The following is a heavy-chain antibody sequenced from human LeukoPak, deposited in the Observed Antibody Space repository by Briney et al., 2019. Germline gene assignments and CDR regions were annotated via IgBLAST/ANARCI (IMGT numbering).Heavy chain of an antibody. V-gene: IGHV4-39*01. Sequence: SETLSVTCTVSGGSISSSSYYWGWIRQPPGKGLEWLGSIYYSGSTYYNPSLKSRVTISVDTSKNQFSLKLSSVTAADTAVYHCARHLSGAQRGGRAARPVDYWGQGTLVTVSS. D-gene: IGHD6-6*01. CDR3: ARHLSGAQRGGRAARPVDY. J-gene: IGHJ4*02. CDR1: GGSISSSSYY. CDR2: IYYSGST.